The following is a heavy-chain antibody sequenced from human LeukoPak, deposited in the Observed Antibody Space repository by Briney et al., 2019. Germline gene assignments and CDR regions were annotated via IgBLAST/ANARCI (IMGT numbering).Heavy chain of an antibody. CDR2: IYTSGST. Sequence: LETLSLTCTVSGGSISDYYWSWIRQLAGKGLEWIGRIYTSGSTNYNPSLKSRVTMSVDTSKNQFSLKLSSVTAADTAVYYCARGSTTWDWFDPWGQGTLVTVSS. CDR1: GGSISDYY. D-gene: IGHD2-2*01. V-gene: IGHV4-4*07. J-gene: IGHJ5*02. CDR3: ARGSTTWDWFDP.